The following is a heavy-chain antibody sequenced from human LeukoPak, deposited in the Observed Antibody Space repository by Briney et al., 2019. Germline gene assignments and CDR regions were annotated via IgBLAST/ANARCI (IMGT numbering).Heavy chain of an antibody. CDR2: INHSGST. D-gene: IGHD3-22*01. V-gene: IGHV4-34*01. Sequence: SETLSLTCAVYGGSFSGYYWSWIRQPPGKGLEWIGEINHSGSTNYNPSLKSRVTISVDTSKNQFSLKLSSVTAADTAVYYCARKPTYYYDSSGYYVRYYFDYWGQGTLVTVSS. CDR3: ARKPTYYYDSSGYYVRYYFDY. J-gene: IGHJ4*02. CDR1: GGSFSGYY.